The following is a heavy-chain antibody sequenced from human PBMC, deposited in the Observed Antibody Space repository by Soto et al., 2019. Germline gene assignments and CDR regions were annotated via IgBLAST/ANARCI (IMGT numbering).Heavy chain of an antibody. Sequence: GGSLRLSCAASGFTFSSYAMSWVRQAPGKGLEWVSAISGSGGSTYYADSVKGRFTISRDNSKNTLNLQMNSLRAEDTAVYYCAKVGVQQWLETMDYWGQGTLVTVSS. CDR2: ISGSGGST. J-gene: IGHJ4*02. D-gene: IGHD6-19*01. CDR1: GFTFSSYA. V-gene: IGHV3-23*01. CDR3: AKVGVQQWLETMDY.